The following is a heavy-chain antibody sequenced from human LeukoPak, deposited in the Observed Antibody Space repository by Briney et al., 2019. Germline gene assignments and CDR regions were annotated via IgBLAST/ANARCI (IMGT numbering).Heavy chain of an antibody. CDR1: GGSFSGYY. J-gene: IGHJ4*02. CDR3: ARGPYCSGGSCYSADFDY. Sequence: PSETLSLTCAVYGGSFSGYYWSWIRQPPGTGLEWIGEINHSGSTNYNPSLKSRVTISVDTSKNQFSLKLSSVTAADTAVYYCARGPYCSGGSCYSADFDYWGQGTLVTVSS. CDR2: INHSGST. D-gene: IGHD2-15*01. V-gene: IGHV4-34*01.